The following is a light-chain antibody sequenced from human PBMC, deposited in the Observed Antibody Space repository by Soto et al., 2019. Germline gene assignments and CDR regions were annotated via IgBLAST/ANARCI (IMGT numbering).Light chain of an antibody. CDR1: SSNIGAGYD. V-gene: IGLV1-40*01. CDR2: GNS. J-gene: IGLJ2*01. CDR3: QSYDSSLSGVV. Sequence: QSVLTQPPSVSGAPGQRVTISCTGSSSNIGAGYDVHWYQQLPGTAPKLLIYGNSNRPSGVPDRFSGSKSGTSASLAITGLQAEDEVGYYCQSYDSSLSGVVFGGGTKVTVL.